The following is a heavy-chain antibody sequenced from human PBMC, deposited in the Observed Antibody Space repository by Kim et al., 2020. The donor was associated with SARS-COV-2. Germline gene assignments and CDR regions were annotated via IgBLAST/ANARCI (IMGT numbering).Heavy chain of an antibody. CDR3: ARTGSLDV. V-gene: IGHV3-7*04. CDR2: GRDK. D-gene: IGHD1-1*01. Sequence: GRDKSHADSGGGRCTISRDNAKNSLYLQMNSLSAEDTAVYYCARTGSLDVWGQGTTVTVSS. J-gene: IGHJ6*02.